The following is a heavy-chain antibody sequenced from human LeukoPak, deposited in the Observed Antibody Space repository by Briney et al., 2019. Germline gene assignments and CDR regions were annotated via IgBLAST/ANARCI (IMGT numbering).Heavy chain of an antibody. CDR2: IYYSGST. Sequence: PSETLSLTCTVSGGSISSYYWSWLRQPPGKGLEWIGYIYYSGSTNYNPSLKSRVTISVDTSKNQFSLKLSSVTAADTAVYYCARGLLVEDYFDYWGQGTLVTVSS. CDR1: GGSISSYY. D-gene: IGHD6-6*01. CDR3: ARGLLVEDYFDY. V-gene: IGHV4-59*01. J-gene: IGHJ4*02.